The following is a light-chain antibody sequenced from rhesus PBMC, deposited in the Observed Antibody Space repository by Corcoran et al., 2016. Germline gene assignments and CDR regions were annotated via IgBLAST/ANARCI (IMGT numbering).Light chain of an antibody. CDR3: LQYSSSPFT. V-gene: IGKV1-22*01. Sequence: DIQMTQSPSSLSASVGDKVTITCRASQGISSWLAWYQQKKGKAPKLLIYKASSLQSGVPSRFSGSGACTEFTRTISSLHPEEFATYYGLQYSSSPFTFGHGTKLDIK. CDR2: KAS. CDR1: QGISSW. J-gene: IGKJ3*01.